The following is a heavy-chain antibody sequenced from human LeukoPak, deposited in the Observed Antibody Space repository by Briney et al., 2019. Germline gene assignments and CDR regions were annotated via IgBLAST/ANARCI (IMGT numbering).Heavy chain of an antibody. J-gene: IGHJ6*03. Sequence: SETLSLTCTLSGGSISSYYWSWIRQPAGKGLEWIGRIYTCGSTNYNPSLKSRVTMSVDTSKNQFSLKLSSVTAADTAVYYCARDLPQGLYYYYMDVWGEGTTVTVSS. CDR3: ARDLPQGLYYYYMDV. D-gene: IGHD5/OR15-5a*01. CDR1: GGSISSYY. CDR2: IYTCGST. V-gene: IGHV4-4*07.